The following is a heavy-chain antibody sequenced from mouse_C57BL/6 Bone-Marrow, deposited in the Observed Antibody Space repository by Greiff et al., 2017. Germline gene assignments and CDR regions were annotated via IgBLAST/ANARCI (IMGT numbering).Heavy chain of an antibody. CDR2: ISSGGDYI. V-gene: IGHV5-9-1*02. Sequence: DVKLVESGAGLVKPGGSLKLSCAASGFTFSSYAMSWVRQTPVKRLEWVAYISSGGDYIYYADTVKGRFTISTDNAGNTLYLQMSSLKSEDSAMYDGTRDRIPVPAWFAYWGQGTLVTVSA. CDR1: GFTFSSYA. CDR3: TRDRIPVPAWFAY. J-gene: IGHJ3*01.